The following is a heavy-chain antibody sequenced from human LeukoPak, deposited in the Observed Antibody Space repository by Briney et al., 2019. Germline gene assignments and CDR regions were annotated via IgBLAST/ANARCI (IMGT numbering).Heavy chain of an antibody. CDR3: ASDDSGGDYPTYFDY. D-gene: IGHD3-22*01. CDR1: GFTFRSYW. CDR2: INGAGSST. Sequence: GGSLRLSCAASGFTFRSYWMHWVRQAPGKGLVWVSRINGAGSSTSYAESVKGRFTISRDNAKNTLYLQMSSLRAEDTAMYYCASDDSGGDYPTYFDYWGQGALVTVSS. J-gene: IGHJ4*02. V-gene: IGHV3-74*01.